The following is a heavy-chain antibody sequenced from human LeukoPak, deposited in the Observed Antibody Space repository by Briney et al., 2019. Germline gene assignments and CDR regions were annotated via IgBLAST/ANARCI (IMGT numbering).Heavy chain of an antibody. CDR1: GYTFTGYY. V-gene: IGHV1-2*02. J-gene: IGHJ6*02. CDR3: ARVSSGWHYYYGMDV. CDR2: INPNSGGT. D-gene: IGHD6-19*01. Sequence: ASVKVSCKASGYTFTGYYMHWVRQAPGQGLEWMGWINPNSGGTNYAQKFQGRVTMTRDTSISTAYMELSRLRSDDTAVYYCARVSSGWHYYYGMDVWGQGTTVTVSS.